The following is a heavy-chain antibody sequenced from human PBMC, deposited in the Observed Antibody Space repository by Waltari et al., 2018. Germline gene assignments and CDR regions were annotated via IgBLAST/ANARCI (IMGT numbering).Heavy chain of an antibody. V-gene: IGHV3-7*01. J-gene: IGHJ4*02. CDR1: GFTFSSYW. CDR2: IKQDGSEK. CDR3: ARGTRVAYSYGQEVDY. Sequence: VQLVESGGGLVQPGGSLRLSCAASGFTFSSYWMSWVRQAPGKGLEWVANIKQDGSEKYYVDSVKGRFTISRDNAKNSLYLQMNSLRAEDTAVYYCARGTRVAYSYGQEVDYWGQGTLVIVSS. D-gene: IGHD5-18*01.